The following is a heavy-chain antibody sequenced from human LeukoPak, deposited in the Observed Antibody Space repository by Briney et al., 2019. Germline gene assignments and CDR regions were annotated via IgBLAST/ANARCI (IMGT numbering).Heavy chain of an antibody. J-gene: IGHJ4*01. D-gene: IGHD6-6*01. CDR1: GGSISSYY. CDR2: IYYSGST. Sequence: SETLSLTCTVSGGSISSYYWSWIRQPPGKGLEWIGYIYYSGSTNYNPALKSRVTISVDTSKNQFSLKLSSVTAADTAVYYCARVGSSSSFGYWGQGTPVTASS. CDR3: ARVGSSSSFGY. V-gene: IGHV4-59*01.